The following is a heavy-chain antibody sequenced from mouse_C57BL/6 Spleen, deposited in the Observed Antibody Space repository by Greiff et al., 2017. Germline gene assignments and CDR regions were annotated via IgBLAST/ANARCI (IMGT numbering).Heavy chain of an antibody. Sequence: EVQLQESVAELVRPGASVKLSCTASGFNIKNTYMHWVKQRPEQCLEWIGRIDPANGNTKYAPKFQGKATITADTSSNTAYLQLSSLTSEDTAIYYCARDYGGDYYAMDYWGQGTSVTVSS. V-gene: IGHV14-3*01. J-gene: IGHJ4*01. CDR1: GFNIKNTY. D-gene: IGHD2-4*01. CDR2: IDPANGNT. CDR3: ARDYGGDYYAMDY.